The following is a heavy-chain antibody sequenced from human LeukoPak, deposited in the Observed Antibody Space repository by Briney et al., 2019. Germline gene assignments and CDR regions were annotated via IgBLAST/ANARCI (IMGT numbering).Heavy chain of an antibody. V-gene: IGHV3-48*03. D-gene: IGHD2-21*02. J-gene: IGHJ4*02. CDR3: ARETPNCGGDCLDY. Sequence: PGGSLRLSCAASGFTFSSYEWNWVRQPPGKGLEWLSYISTTDTTKYYAESVKGRFTISRDNAKNSLFLQMNSLRAEDTALYYCARETPNCGGDCLDYWGQGTLVTVSS. CDR2: ISTTDTTK. CDR1: GFTFSSYE.